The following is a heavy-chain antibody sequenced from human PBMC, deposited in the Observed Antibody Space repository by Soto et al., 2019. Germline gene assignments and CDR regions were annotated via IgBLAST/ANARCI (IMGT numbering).Heavy chain of an antibody. CDR1: GGTFSSYA. CDR3: ARLFHDYVDHNSFAP. Sequence: QVQLVQSGAEVKKPGSSVKVSCKASGGTFSSYAISWVRQAPGQGLEWMGGIIPIFGTANYAQKSQGRVTITAAESPSTAYMELSRLSPEDTALYYCARLFHDYVDHNSFAPWGQVTLVTLSS. CDR2: IIPIFGTA. D-gene: IGHD4-17*01. J-gene: IGHJ5*02. V-gene: IGHV1-69*12.